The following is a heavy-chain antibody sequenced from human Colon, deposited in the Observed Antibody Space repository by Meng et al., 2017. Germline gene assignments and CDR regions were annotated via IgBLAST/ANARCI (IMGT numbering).Heavy chain of an antibody. CDR1: GYSTGSGYY. CDR3: VRDRGDGGTTDF. D-gene: IGHD1-7*01. V-gene: IGHV4-38-2*02. J-gene: IGHJ4*02. CDR2: IHHDGTT. Sequence: SETLSPTCTITGYSTGSGYYWGWIRQAPGKGLEWIASIHHDGTTYYNTSLKSRFTISMHMSKNQFSLKLTSVTAADTTIYYCVRDRGDGGTTDFWGQGTLVTVSS.